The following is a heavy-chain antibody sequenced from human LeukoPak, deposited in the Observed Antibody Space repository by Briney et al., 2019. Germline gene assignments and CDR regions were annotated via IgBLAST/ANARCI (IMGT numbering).Heavy chain of an antibody. D-gene: IGHD3-16*01. V-gene: IGHV3-53*01. CDR2: VYSSGNT. CDR3: ASGYGLLSWGG. J-gene: IGHJ4*02. CDR1: GFTVRSNY. Sequence: GGSLRLSCAASGFTVRSNYMSWVRQAPGKGLEWVSVVYSSGNTSYADSVKGRFTISRDNSRNTLYLQMNSLRAEDTAMYYCASGYGLLSWGGWGQGTLVTVSS.